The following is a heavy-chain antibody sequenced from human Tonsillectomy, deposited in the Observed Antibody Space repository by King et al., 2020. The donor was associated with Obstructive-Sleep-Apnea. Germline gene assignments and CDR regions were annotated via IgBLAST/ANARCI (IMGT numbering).Heavy chain of an antibody. CDR3: ASAFYDSSGYYTFDY. CDR2: INPSGGST. J-gene: IGHJ4*02. D-gene: IGHD3-22*01. CDR1: GYTFTSYY. V-gene: IGHV1-46*03. Sequence: QLVQSGAEVKKPGASVKVSCKASGYTFTSYYMHWVRQAPGQGLEWMGIINPSGGSTSYAQKFQGRVTMTRDTSTSTVYMELRSLRSKDTAVYYCASAFYDSSGYYTFDYWGQGTLVTVSS.